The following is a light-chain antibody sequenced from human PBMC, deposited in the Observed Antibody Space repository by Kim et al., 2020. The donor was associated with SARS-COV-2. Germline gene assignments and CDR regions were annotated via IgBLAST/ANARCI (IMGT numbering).Light chain of an antibody. CDR1: NSGSKN. CDR2: RDS. CDR3: QVWDSSTYVV. Sequence: VALGQTGRITCGGNNSGSKNVHWYQQKPGQAPVLVIYRDSNRPSGIPERFSGSNSGNTATLTISRAQAGDEADYYCQVWDSSTYVVFGGGTQLTVL. V-gene: IGLV3-9*01. J-gene: IGLJ2*01.